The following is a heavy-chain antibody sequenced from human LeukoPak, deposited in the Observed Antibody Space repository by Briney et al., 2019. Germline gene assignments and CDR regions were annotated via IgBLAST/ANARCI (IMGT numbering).Heavy chain of an antibody. Sequence: SDTLSLTCTVSSGSISSYYWSWLRQPPGKGLEWIGYVYYSGSANYNPSLKSRVTISVDTSKNQFSLKLSSVTAADTAVYYCARHEKLGQFDYWGQGTLVTVSS. J-gene: IGHJ4*02. V-gene: IGHV4-59*08. CDR3: ARHEKLGQFDY. CDR2: VYYSGSA. CDR1: SGSISSYY. D-gene: IGHD3-10*01.